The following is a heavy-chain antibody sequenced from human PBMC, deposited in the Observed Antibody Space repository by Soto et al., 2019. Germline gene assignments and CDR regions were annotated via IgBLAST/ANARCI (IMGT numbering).Heavy chain of an antibody. J-gene: IGHJ4*02. CDR2: ISAYNGNT. CDR3: ARASYDILTGYYRRLDY. CDR1: GYTFTSYG. V-gene: IGHV1-18*01. Sequence: QVQLVQSGAEVKKPGASVKVSCKASGYTFTSYGISWVRQAPGQGLEWMGWISAYNGNTNHAQKLQGRVTMTTDTSTSTAYMELRSLRSDDTAVYYCARASYDILTGYYRRLDYWGQGTLVTVSS. D-gene: IGHD3-9*01.